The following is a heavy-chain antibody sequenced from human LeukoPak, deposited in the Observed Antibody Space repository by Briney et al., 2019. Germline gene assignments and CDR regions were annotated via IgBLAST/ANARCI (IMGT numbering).Heavy chain of an antibody. Sequence: GGSLRLSCAVSGFNFSTYWIHWVRQAPGKGLVWVSLINTDGSATTYGDSAKGRFTVSRDNDKNSLFLEMNSLRVEDTAVYYCARGTAATAGIDYWGQGTLVTVSP. CDR2: INTDGSAT. D-gene: IGHD6-13*01. V-gene: IGHV3-74*01. CDR1: GFNFSTYW. J-gene: IGHJ4*02. CDR3: ARGTAATAGIDY.